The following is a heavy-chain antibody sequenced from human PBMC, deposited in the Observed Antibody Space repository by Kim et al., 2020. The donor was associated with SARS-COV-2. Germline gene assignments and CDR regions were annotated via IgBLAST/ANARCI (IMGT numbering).Heavy chain of an antibody. D-gene: IGHD3-22*01. CDR1: GFTFSDHY. CDR2: SRNRAKSYTT. V-gene: IGHV3-72*01. Sequence: GGSLRLSCAASGFTFSDHYMDWVRQAPGKGLEWVGRSRNRAKSYTTEYAASVKGRFTISRDDSKSSLYLQMNSLNTEDTAVYYCARVIYDGRENAFDIWGQGTMVTVSS. CDR3: ARVIYDGRENAFDI. J-gene: IGHJ3*02.